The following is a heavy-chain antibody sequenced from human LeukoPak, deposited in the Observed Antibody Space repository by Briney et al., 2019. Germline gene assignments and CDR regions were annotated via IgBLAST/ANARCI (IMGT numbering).Heavy chain of an antibody. Sequence: GGSLRLSCAASGFTFTAYEMNWVRQAPRKGLEWVSYISHSANTIYYADSVKGRFTISRDNAKNSLYLQMNSLRAEDTALYYCAQVTSPGTLGMAVWGQGTTVTVSS. D-gene: IGHD6-13*01. J-gene: IGHJ6*02. CDR1: GFTFTAYE. CDR3: AQVTSPGTLGMAV. V-gene: IGHV3-48*03. CDR2: ISHSANTI.